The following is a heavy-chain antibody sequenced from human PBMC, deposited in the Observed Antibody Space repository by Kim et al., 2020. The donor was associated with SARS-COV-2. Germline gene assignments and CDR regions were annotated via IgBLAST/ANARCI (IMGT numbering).Heavy chain of an antibody. J-gene: IGHJ4*02. D-gene: IGHD2-21*02. CDR2: IRTKTDDETI. Sequence: GGSLRLSCAASGFTFSKAWMSWFRQAPGKGLEWVGRIRTKTDDETIEFAAAVEGRFTISRDDSTNTLYLHMNNLKIDDTAVYYCTTPLFKVTSYWDQGTLLTVSS. CDR1: GFTFSKAW. V-gene: IGHV3-15*01. CDR3: TTPLFKVTSY.